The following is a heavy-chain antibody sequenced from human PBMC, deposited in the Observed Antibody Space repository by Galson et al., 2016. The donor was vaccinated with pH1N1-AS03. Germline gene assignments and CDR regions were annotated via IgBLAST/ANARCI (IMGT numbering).Heavy chain of an antibody. D-gene: IGHD3-16*02. CDR2: ISYDVSHR. Sequence: SLRLSCAVSGFTFSGYGMHWVRQAPGKGLEWVAVISYDVSHRYYADSVKCRFTVSRDNSKNTLYMQMNSLRTEDTAVYYCAKDAMSGGIVVLYNWFDSWGPGTLVTVSS. CDR3: AKDAMSGGIVVLYNWFDS. V-gene: IGHV3-30*18. J-gene: IGHJ5*01. CDR1: GFTFSGYG.